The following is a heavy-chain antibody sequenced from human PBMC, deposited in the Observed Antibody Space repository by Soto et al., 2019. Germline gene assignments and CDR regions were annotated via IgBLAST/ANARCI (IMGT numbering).Heavy chain of an antibody. V-gene: IGHV3-23*01. Sequence: GGSLRLSCAASGFTFSSYAMSWVRQAPGKGLEWVSAISGSGGSTYYADSVKGRFTISRDNSKNTLYLQMDSLRAEDTAVYYCGTSCRAGEDYGMDVWGQGTTVTVSS. J-gene: IGHJ6*02. CDR1: GFTFSSYA. D-gene: IGHD3-10*01. CDR2: ISGSGGST. CDR3: GTSCRAGEDYGMDV.